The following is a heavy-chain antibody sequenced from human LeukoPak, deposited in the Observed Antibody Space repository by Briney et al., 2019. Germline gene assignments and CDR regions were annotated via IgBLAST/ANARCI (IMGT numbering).Heavy chain of an antibody. J-gene: IGHJ4*02. Sequence: SETLSLTCTVSGGSISSGSYYWSWIRQPAGNGLEWIGRIYTSGSTNYNPSLKSRVTISVDTSKNQFSLKLSSVSAADTAVYYCATLSGYYPYYFDYWGQGTLVTVSS. D-gene: IGHD3-3*01. CDR2: IYTSGST. V-gene: IGHV4-61*02. CDR3: ATLSGYYPYYFDY. CDR1: GGSISSGSYY.